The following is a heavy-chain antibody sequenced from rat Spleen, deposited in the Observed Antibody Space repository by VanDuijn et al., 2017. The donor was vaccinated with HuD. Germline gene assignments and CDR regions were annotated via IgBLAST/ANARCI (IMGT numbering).Heavy chain of an antibody. V-gene: IGHV5-29*01. CDR2: INYDGSST. CDR1: GFIFSDYY. D-gene: IGHD1-4*01. Sequence: EVQLVESDGGLVQPGRSLKLSCAASGFIFSDYYMAWVRQAPTKGLEWVATINYDGSSTFYRDSVKARFTISRDNANSTLYLQMDSLRSEDTATYYCARPNYPGFNYFDYWGQGVMVTVSS. J-gene: IGHJ2*01. CDR3: ARPNYPGFNYFDY.